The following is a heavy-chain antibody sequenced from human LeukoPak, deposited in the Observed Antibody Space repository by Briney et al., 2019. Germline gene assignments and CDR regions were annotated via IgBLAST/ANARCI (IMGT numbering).Heavy chain of an antibody. D-gene: IGHD3-3*01. Sequence: ASVKVSCKASGYTFTSYGISWVRQAPGQGLERMGWISAYNGNTNYAQKFQGRVTITTDESTSTAYMELSSLRSEDTAVYYCARGRTYYDSWSGYWGYFDYWGQGTLVTVSS. CDR3: ARGRTYYDSWSGYWGYFDY. CDR1: GYTFTSYG. V-gene: IGHV1-18*01. J-gene: IGHJ4*02. CDR2: ISAYNGNT.